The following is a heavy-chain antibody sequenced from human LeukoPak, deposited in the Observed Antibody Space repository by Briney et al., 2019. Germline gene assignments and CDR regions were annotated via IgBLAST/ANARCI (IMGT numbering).Heavy chain of an antibody. CDR1: GFTFNSYS. CDR2: IYSGGST. J-gene: IGHJ4*02. CDR3: ARHDYGALFNF. V-gene: IGHV3-66*04. D-gene: IGHD4-17*01. Sequence: GGSLRLSCAASGFTFNSYSMKWVRQAAGKGLEWVSIIYSGGSTYYADSVKGRFTISRYNSKNTLYLQMNTLRAEDTAVYYCARHDYGALFNFWGQGTLVTVSS.